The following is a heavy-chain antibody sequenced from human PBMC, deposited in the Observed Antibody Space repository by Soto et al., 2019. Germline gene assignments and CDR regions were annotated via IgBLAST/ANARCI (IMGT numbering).Heavy chain of an antibody. J-gene: IGHJ4*02. CDR1: GGTFSSYA. V-gene: IGHV1-69*13. D-gene: IGHD2-15*01. CDR2: IIPIFGTA. Sequence: SVKVSCKASGGTFSSYAISWVRQAPGQGLEWMGGIIPIFGTANYAQKFQGGVTITADESTSTAYMELSSLRSEDTAVYYCARGGIVVVVAATNYFDYWGQGTLVTVSS. CDR3: ARGGIVVVVAATNYFDY.